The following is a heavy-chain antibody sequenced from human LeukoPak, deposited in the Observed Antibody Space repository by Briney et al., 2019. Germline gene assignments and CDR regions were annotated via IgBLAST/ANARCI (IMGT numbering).Heavy chain of an antibody. J-gene: IGHJ4*02. D-gene: IGHD5-18*01. CDR2: INPNSGGT. CDR1: GYTFTGYY. Sequence: ASVKVSCKASGYTFTGYYMHWVRQAPGQGLEWMGWINPNSGGTNYAQKFQGRVTMTRDTPISTAYMELSRLRSDDTAVYYCAREGGYSYGYSFDYWGQGTLVTVSS. V-gene: IGHV1-2*02. CDR3: AREGGYSYGYSFDY.